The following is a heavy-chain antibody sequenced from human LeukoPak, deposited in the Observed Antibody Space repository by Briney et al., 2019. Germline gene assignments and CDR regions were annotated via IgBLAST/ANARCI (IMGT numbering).Heavy chain of an antibody. D-gene: IGHD1-26*01. CDR1: GYNFTNYG. CDR3: ARDLVGATISGY. Sequence: ASVKVSCKASGYNFTNYGIAWVRQAPGQGLEWMGWISAYNGNTNYARKFQGRVTMTTDTSTSTAYMELRSLRSDDTAVYFCARDLVGATISGYWGQGTLVTVSS. J-gene: IGHJ4*02. V-gene: IGHV1-18*01. CDR2: ISAYNGNT.